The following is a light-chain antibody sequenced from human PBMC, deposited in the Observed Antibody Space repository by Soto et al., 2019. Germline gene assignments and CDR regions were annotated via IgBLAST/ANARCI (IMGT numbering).Light chain of an antibody. Sequence: IVLTQSPGTLSLSPGEIATLSCIASQSVSNNYLAWYQQKPGQAPRLLIYGASSRATGIPDRFSGSGSGTDFTLTISRLAREDFAFYYCQQYGSSPKTFCQGTNVDTK. CDR3: QQYGSSPKT. CDR1: QSVSNNY. J-gene: IGKJ1*01. V-gene: IGKV3-20*01. CDR2: GAS.